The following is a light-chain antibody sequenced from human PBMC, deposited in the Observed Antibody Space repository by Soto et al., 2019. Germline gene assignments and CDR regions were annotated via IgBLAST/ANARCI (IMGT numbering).Light chain of an antibody. Sequence: DIQMTQSPSSLSASVGDRVTITCRVSQAISNSLAWYQQKPGEVPKVLIYATTILQSGVPPRFSASGSETDFTLTIISLQPEDVATYYCQNYNSAPLTFGGGTKVEI. V-gene: IGKV1-27*01. CDR3: QNYNSAPLT. CDR1: QAISNS. CDR2: ATT. J-gene: IGKJ4*01.